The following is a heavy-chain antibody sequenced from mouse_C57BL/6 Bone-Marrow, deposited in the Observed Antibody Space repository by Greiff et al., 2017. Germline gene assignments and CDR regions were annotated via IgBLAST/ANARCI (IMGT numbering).Heavy chain of an antibody. CDR2: IDPENGDT. J-gene: IGHJ4*01. V-gene: IGHV14-4*01. Sequence: VQLKQSGAELVRPGASVKLSCTASGFNIKDDYMHWVKQRPEQGLEWIGWIDPENGDTEYASKFQGKATITADTSSNTAYLQLSSLTSEDTAVYYCTPYYSSSYGAMDYWGQGTSVTVSS. CDR1: GFNIKDDY. D-gene: IGHD1-1*01. CDR3: TPYYSSSYGAMDY.